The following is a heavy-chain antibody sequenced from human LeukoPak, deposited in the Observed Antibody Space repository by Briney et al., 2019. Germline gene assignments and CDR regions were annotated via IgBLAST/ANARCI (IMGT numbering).Heavy chain of an antibody. D-gene: IGHD5-18*01. CDR3: ARVRIQLWYYFDY. V-gene: IGHV3-53*01. Sequence: PGGSLRLSCAASGFTVGSNYMSWVRQAPGKGLEWVSVIYSGGSTYYADSVKGRFTISRDNSKNTLYLQMNSLRAEDTAVYYCARVRIQLWYYFDYWGQGTLVTVSS. CDR1: GFTVGSNY. CDR2: IYSGGST. J-gene: IGHJ4*02.